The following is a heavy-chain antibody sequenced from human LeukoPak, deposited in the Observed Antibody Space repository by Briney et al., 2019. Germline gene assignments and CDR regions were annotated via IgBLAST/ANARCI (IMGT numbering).Heavy chain of an antibody. D-gene: IGHD3-10*01. CDR1: GFTFSSYG. V-gene: IGHV3-30*18. J-gene: IGHJ4*02. CDR2: ISYDGSIK. Sequence: PGGSLRLSCAASGFTFSSYGMHWVRQAPGKGLEWVAVISYDGSIKYYADSVKGRFTISRDNSKNTLYLQMNSLIAEDTAFYYCAQDLYGSGGQGTLVTVSS. CDR3: AQDLYGS.